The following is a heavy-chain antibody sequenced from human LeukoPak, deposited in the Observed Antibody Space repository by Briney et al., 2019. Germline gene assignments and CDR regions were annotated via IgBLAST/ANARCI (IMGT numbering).Heavy chain of an antibody. J-gene: IGHJ3*02. CDR3: ARGGSGIAARWGAFDI. CDR1: GFTFSSYA. CDR2: ISYDGSNK. V-gene: IGHV3-30*04. D-gene: IGHD6-13*01. Sequence: GGSLRLSCAASGFTFSSYAMHWVRQAPGKGLEWVAVISYDGSNKYYADSVKGRFTISRDNSKNTLYLQMNSLRAEDTAVYYCARGGSGIAARWGAFDIWGQGTMVTVSS.